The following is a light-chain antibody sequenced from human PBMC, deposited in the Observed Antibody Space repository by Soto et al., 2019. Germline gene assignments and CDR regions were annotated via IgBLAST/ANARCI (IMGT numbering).Light chain of an antibody. J-gene: IGKJ1*01. CDR2: TAS. CDR3: QHMRT. CDR1: QSISSS. V-gene: IGKV1-39*01. Sequence: DIQMTQSPSSLSASVGDRVTIACRASQSISSSVNWYQQKAGKAPNLLIYTASNLESGVPSRFSGSGSGTDFTLTISSLQPEDFGSYYCQHMRTFGQGTKVDIK.